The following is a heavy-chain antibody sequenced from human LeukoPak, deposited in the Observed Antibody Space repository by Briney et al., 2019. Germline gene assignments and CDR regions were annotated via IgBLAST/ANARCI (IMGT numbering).Heavy chain of an antibody. CDR2: ISDRGDST. CDR3: AKGRWGLTINNFDL. V-gene: IGHV3-23*01. D-gene: IGHD3/OR15-3a*01. CDR1: GLNLTTYA. J-gene: IGHJ3*01. Sequence: GGSLRLSCAASGLNLTTYAMGWVRQAPGKGLEWVSVISDRGDSTYYGDSVKGRFTISRDSSKNTLYLQMNSLGGEDTALYYCAKGRWGLTINNFDLWGQGTMVTVPS.